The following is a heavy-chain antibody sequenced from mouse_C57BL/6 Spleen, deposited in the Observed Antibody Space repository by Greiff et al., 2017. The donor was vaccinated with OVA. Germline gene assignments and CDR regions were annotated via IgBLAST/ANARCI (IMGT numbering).Heavy chain of an antibody. V-gene: IGHV1-82*01. J-gene: IGHJ3*01. CDR1: GYAFSSSW. CDR3: ARENYYYGPWFAD. D-gene: IGHD1-1*01. Sequence: LQESGPELVKPGASVKISCKASGYAFSSSWMNWVKQRPGKGLEWIGRIYPGDGDTNYNGKFKGKATLTADKSSSTAYMQLSSLTSEDSAVDCCARENYYYGPWFADWGQGTLVTVSA. CDR2: IYPGDGDT.